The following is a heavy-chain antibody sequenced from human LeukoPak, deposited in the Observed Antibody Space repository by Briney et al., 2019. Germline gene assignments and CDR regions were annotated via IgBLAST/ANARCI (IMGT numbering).Heavy chain of an antibody. CDR3: ARDWLDYGGGFDY. Sequence: SVKVSCKASGGTFSSYAISWVRQAPGQGLEWMGRIIPIFGIANYAQKSQGRVTITADKSTSTAYMELSSLRSEDTAVYYCARDWLDYGGGFDYWGQGTLVTVSS. CDR2: IIPIFGIA. V-gene: IGHV1-69*04. J-gene: IGHJ4*02. CDR1: GGTFSSYA. D-gene: IGHD4-23*01.